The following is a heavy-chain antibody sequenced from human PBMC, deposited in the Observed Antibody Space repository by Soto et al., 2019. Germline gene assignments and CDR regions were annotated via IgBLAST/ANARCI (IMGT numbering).Heavy chain of an antibody. J-gene: IGHJ5*02. CDR3: ARGPPLDCSGGSCYYGQDRNWFDP. CDR1: GGSISSRGYY. CDR2: IYYSGTI. D-gene: IGHD2-15*01. Sequence: SETLSLTCTVSGGSISSRGYYWGWIRQPPGKGLEWIGSIYYSGTISYNPSLKSRVTISVDTSKNQFSLKLSSVTAADTAVYYCARGPPLDCSGGSCYYGQDRNWFDPWGQGTLVTVSS. V-gene: IGHV4-30-4*08.